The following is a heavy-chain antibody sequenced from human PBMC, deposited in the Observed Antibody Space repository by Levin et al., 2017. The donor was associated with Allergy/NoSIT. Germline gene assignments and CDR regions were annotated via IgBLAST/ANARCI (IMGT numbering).Heavy chain of an antibody. CDR3: ARDSSGWYWGWFDP. V-gene: IGHV3-11*01. J-gene: IGHJ5*02. CDR2: ISSSGSTI. CDR1: GFTFSDYY. Sequence: GESLKISCAASGFTFSDYYMSWIRQAPGKGLEWVSYISSSGSTIYYADSVKGRFTISRDNAKNSLYLQMNSLRAEDTAVYYCARDSSGWYWGWFDPWGQGTLVTVSS. D-gene: IGHD6-19*01.